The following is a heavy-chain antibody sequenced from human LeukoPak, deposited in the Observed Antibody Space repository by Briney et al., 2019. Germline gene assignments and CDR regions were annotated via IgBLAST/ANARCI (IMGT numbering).Heavy chain of an antibody. CDR1: GYTFTSYY. CDR3: ARDRGLELMAGSVGEDYYYMDV. J-gene: IGHJ6*03. D-gene: IGHD1-7*01. Sequence: GASVKVSCKASGYTFTSYYMHWVRQAPGQGLEWMGIINPSGGSTSYAQKFQGRVTMTRDTSISTAYMELSRLRSDDTAVYYCARDRGLELMAGSVGEDYYYMDVWGKGTTVTVSS. CDR2: INPSGGST. V-gene: IGHV1-46*01.